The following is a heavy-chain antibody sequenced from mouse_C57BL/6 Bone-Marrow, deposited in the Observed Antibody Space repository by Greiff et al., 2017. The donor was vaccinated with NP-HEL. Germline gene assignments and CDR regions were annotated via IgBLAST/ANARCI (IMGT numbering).Heavy chain of an antibody. CDR2: ISSGSSTI. J-gene: IGHJ3*01. Sequence: EVKLMESGGGLVKPGGSLKLSCAASGFTFSDYGMHWVRQAPEKGLEWVAYISSGSSTISYADTVKGRFTISRDNAKHTLFLQMTSLRSEDTAMYYCARPPYYGSSQFAYWGQGTLVTVSA. CDR3: ARPPYYGSSQFAY. D-gene: IGHD1-1*01. CDR1: GFTFSDYG. V-gene: IGHV5-17*01.